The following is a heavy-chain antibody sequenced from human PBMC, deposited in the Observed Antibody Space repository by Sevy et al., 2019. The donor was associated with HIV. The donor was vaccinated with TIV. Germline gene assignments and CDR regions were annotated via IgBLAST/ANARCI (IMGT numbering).Heavy chain of an antibody. CDR1: GYTLSELS. J-gene: IGHJ4*02. D-gene: IGHD3-3*02. CDR2: FDPEDGET. V-gene: IGHV1-24*01. CDR3: ATWFPGGYPECGRIRCFTDYFAY. Sequence: ASVKVSCKVSGYTLSELSMHWVRQAPGKGLEWMGGFDPEDGETVYAQKFQGRVTMTEDTSTNTANMELSSLRSEDTAIYYCATWFPGGYPECGRIRCFTDYFAYWGQGALVTVSS.